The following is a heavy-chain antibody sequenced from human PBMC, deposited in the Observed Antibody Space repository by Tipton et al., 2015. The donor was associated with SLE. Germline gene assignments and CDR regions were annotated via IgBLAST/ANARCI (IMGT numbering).Heavy chain of an antibody. V-gene: IGHV4-38-2*01. CDR1: GYSISSGYY. D-gene: IGHD1-26*01. CDR2: IHHSGST. J-gene: IGHJ3*02. Sequence: TLSLTCSVSGYSISSGYYWGWIRQPPGKGLKWIGTIHHSGSTYYNPSLKRRVTISLDTSKNQFSLKVNSVTAADTAVYYCARSSYYNDASDIWGQGTMVTVSS. CDR3: ARSSYYNDASDI.